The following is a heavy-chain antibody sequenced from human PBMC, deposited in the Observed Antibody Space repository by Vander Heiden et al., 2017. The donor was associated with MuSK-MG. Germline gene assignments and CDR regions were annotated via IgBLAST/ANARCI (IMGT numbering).Heavy chain of an antibody. Sequence: EVQLLESGGGLVQPGGSLRLSCAASGSMFTTYAMTWVRQAPGKGLEWVSGIGTSGSGTYYSDSVKGRFIISRDNSKNTLHLQMDSLRAEDTAVYYCAKDLTPGHVVGGSGADYWGQGTLVTVSS. CDR2: IGTSGSGT. D-gene: IGHD1-26*01. CDR3: AKDLTPGHVVGGSGADY. J-gene: IGHJ4*02. CDR1: GSMFTTYA. V-gene: IGHV3-23*01.